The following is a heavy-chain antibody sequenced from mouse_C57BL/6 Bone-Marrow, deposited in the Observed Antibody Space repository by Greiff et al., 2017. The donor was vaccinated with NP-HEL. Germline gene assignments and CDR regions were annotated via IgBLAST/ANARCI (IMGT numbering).Heavy chain of an antibody. D-gene: IGHD4-1*01. CDR2: IYPRDGST. V-gene: IGHV1-85*01. Sequence: QVQLKQSGAELARPGASVKLSCKASGYTFTSYGISWVKQRTGQGLEWIGWIYPRDGSTKYNEKFKGKATLTVDTSSSTAYMELHSLTSEDSAVYFCAREELTGKDYWGQGTTLTVSS. J-gene: IGHJ2*01. CDR3: AREELTGKDY. CDR1: GYTFTSYG.